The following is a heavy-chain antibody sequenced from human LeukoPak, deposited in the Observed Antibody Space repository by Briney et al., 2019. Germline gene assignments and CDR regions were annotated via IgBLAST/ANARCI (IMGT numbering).Heavy chain of an antibody. CDR2: IKQDESEK. CDR1: GFTFSNYW. J-gene: IGHJ6*03. Sequence: PGGSLRLSCAASGFTFSNYWMSWVRQAPGKGLEWVANIKQDESEKYYVDSVKGRFTISRDNAKNSLYLQMNSLRAEDTAVYYCAKCGGNYYYYYMDVWGKGTTVTISS. V-gene: IGHV3-7*03. CDR3: AKCGGNYYYYYMDV. D-gene: IGHD3-16*01.